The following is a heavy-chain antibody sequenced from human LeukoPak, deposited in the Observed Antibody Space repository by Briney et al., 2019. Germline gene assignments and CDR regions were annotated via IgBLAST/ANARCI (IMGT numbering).Heavy chain of an antibody. CDR1: GFTFSSYA. D-gene: IGHD1-26*01. J-gene: IGHJ4*02. V-gene: IGHV3-23*01. CDR2: ISGSGGST. Sequence: GGSLRLSCAASGFTFSSYAMSWVRQAPGKGLEWVSAISGSGGSTYYADSVKGRFTISRDNSKNTLYLQMNSLRAEDTAVYYCAKAPRGEWELPRNYWGQGTLVTVSS. CDR3: AKAPRGEWELPRNY.